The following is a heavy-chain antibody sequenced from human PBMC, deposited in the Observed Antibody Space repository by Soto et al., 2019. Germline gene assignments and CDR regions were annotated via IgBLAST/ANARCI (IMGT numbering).Heavy chain of an antibody. CDR3: ATAHLKSYAFYSAFYTPIPSFYYYYGMDL. Sequence: PSQSLSLTCPISGDSVSSNSAAWNWIRQSPSRGLEWLGRTYYRGKCYNDYAVSVKSRITINPDTSKNQFSLQLNSVTPEDTAVNYCATAHLKSYAFYSAFYTPIPSFYYYYGMDLWVQGTTVPVSS. CDR2: TYYRGKCYN. D-gene: IGHD3-3*01. CDR1: GDSVSSNSAA. V-gene: IGHV6-1*01. J-gene: IGHJ6*02.